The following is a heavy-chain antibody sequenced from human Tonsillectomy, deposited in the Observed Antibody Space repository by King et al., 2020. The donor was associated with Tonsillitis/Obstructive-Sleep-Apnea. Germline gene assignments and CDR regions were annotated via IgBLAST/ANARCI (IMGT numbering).Heavy chain of an antibody. CDR2: IIPILDIT. D-gene: IGHD3-3*01. CDR3: ARGGISIFGVVGYYYMDV. V-gene: IGHV1-69*09. CDR1: GGTFSSYA. J-gene: IGHJ6*03. Sequence: VQLVQSGAEVKKPGSSVKVSCKASGGTFSSYAISWVRQAPGQGLEWMGRIIPILDITNYAQKFQGRVTITADISTSTAYMELSSLRSEDTAVYYCARGGISIFGVVGYYYMDVWGKGTTVTVSS.